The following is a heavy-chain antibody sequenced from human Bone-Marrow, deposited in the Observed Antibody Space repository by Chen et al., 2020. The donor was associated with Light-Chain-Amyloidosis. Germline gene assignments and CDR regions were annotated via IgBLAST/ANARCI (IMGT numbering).Heavy chain of an antibody. CDR3: ARGSAATCSGARCYYFDY. J-gene: IGHJ4*02. V-gene: IGHV3-23*01. Sequence: EVQLLESGGDLVQPGGSLRLSCAASGFTFNNYAMSWVRQAPGKGLGFVSTFSGGLSTTYYADSVKGRLTVSRDNSNNTLYLQMSSLRAEDTAIYYCARGSAATCSGARCYYFDYWGQGTLVTVSS. CDR2: FSGGLSTT. CDR1: GFTFNNYA. D-gene: IGHD2-15*01.